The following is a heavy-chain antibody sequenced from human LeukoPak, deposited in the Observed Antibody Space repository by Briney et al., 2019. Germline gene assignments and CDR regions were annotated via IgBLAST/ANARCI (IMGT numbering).Heavy chain of an antibody. J-gene: IGHJ4*02. CDR3: ARLIQVAAADY. CDR1: GGSISSSSYY. Sequence: KPSETLSLTCTVSGGSISSSSYYWGWIRQPPGKGLEWIGSIYYSGSTYYNPSLKSRVTISVDTSKNQFSLRLSSVTAADTAVYYCARLIQVAAADYWGQGTLVTVS. D-gene: IGHD6-13*01. V-gene: IGHV4-39*01. CDR2: IYYSGST.